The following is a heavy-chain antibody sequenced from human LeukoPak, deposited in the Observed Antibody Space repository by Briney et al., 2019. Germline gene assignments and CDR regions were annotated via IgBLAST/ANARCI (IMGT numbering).Heavy chain of an antibody. CDR3: ARAGPAAINFDY. V-gene: IGHV5-51*01. CDR2: IYPGDSDT. Sequence: GESLKISCKGSGYRFTSYWIGWVRQMPGKGLEWMGMIYPGDSDTRYSPSFQGQVTIPADQSISTAYLQWSSRKASDTAMYYCARAGPAAINFDYWGQGTLVTVSS. J-gene: IGHJ4*02. D-gene: IGHD2-2*01. CDR1: GYRFTSYW.